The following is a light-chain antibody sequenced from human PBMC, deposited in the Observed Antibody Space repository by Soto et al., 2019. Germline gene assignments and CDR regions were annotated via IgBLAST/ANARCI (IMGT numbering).Light chain of an antibody. CDR1: SSDIGTYNF. J-gene: IGLJ1*01. CDR2: EVS. V-gene: IGLV2-14*01. Sequence: QSALTQPASVSGSPGQSITISCTGTSSDIGTYNFVSWYQLHPGKGPKLIIFEVSNRPLGVSDRFSGSKSGYTASLTISGLQAEDEADYFCCSYAGTYTYVFGTGTKLTVL. CDR3: CSYAGTYTYV.